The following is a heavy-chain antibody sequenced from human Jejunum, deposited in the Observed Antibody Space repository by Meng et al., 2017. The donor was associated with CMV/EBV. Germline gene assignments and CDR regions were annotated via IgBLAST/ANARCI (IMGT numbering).Heavy chain of an antibody. J-gene: IGHJ5*02. CDR3: AQTFNYDFWSGQPTWFDP. CDR1: LRNRGVG. D-gene: IGHD3-3*01. Sequence: LRNRGVGVGWIRQPPGKALEWLALIYWNDDKRYSPSLKSRLTITKDTSKNQVVLTMTNMDPVDTATYYCAQTFNYDFWSGQPTWFDPWGQGTLVTVSS. CDR2: IYWNDDK. V-gene: IGHV2-5*01.